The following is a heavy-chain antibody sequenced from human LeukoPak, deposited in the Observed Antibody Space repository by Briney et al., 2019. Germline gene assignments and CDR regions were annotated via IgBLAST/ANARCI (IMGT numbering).Heavy chain of an antibody. CDR1: GGSVFSSSDY. CDR2: VFYSGTT. D-gene: IGHD2/OR15-2a*01. V-gene: IGHV4-39*01. Sequence: PSETLSLTCNVSGGSVFSSSDYWAWIRQPPGMGLEWIGSVFYSGTTYYSPSLKSRVTISVDTSKNQFFLKMNSVTAADTAVCYCARHGTCSRARCDRFIDYWGQGTLVTVSS. J-gene: IGHJ4*02. CDR3: ARHGTCSRARCDRFIDY.